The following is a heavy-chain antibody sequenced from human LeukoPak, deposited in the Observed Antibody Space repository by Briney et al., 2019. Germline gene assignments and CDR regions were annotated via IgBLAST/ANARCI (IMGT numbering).Heavy chain of an antibody. CDR1: GFTFSDHY. J-gene: IGHJ3*02. D-gene: IGHD3-22*01. V-gene: IGHV4-34*01. Sequence: GSLRLSCAASGFTFSDHYMDWVRQPPGKGLEWIGEINHSGSTNYNPSLKSRVTISVDTSKNQFSLKLSSVTAADTAVYYCARYGYFHDAFDIWGQGTMVTVSS. CDR3: ARYGYFHDAFDI. CDR2: INHSGST.